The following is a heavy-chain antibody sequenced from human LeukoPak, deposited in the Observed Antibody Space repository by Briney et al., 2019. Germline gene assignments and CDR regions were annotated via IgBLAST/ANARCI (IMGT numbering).Heavy chain of an antibody. CDR1: GYTFSSYY. CDR3: ARDPRGSGHFDY. D-gene: IGHD5-12*01. Sequence: ASVKVSCKASGYTFSSYYVHWVRQAPGQGLEWMGWINPNSGGTNYAQKFQGRVTMTRDTSISTAYMELSRLRSDDTAVYYCARDPRGSGHFDYWGQGTLVTVSS. CDR2: INPNSGGT. J-gene: IGHJ4*02. V-gene: IGHV1-2*02.